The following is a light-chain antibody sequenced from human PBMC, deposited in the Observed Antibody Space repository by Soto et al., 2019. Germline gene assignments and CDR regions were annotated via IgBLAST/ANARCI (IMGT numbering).Light chain of an antibody. Sequence: EVVMTQSPATLSVSPWEGATLSCGASQGIGDTLAWYQHKPGQTPRLLIYDTSTRATGVPARFSGSRSGTEFTLTITRLEPEDFAFYYCHQRQRWPRTFGQGTKVDIK. CDR1: QGIGDT. CDR2: DTS. V-gene: IGKV3-15*01. J-gene: IGKJ1*01. CDR3: HQRQRWPRT.